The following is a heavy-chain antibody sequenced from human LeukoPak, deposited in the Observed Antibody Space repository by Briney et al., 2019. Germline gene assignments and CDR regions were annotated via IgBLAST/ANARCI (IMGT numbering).Heavy chain of an antibody. D-gene: IGHD2-2*01. CDR2: ISTNTGDT. V-gene: IGHV1-18*01. J-gene: IGHJ3*02. CDR3: ARDWYCTSTGCHDTFDI. CDR1: GCTFISYG. Sequence: ASVKVSCKASGCTFISYGISWVRQAPGQGLEWMGWISTNTGDTSYSQNFQGRVTLTTDTSTATVNMELRSLRSDDTAVYYCARDWYCTSTGCHDTFDIWGQGTMVTVSS.